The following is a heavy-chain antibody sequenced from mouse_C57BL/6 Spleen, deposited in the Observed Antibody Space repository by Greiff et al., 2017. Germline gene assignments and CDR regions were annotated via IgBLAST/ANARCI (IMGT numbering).Heavy chain of an antibody. D-gene: IGHD5-1*01. CDR3: ARDRGGGTSY. CDR2: IDPSDSYT. J-gene: IGHJ3*01. Sequence: QVQLQQPGAELVKPGASVKLSCKASGYTFTSYWMQWVKQRPGQGLEWIGEIDPSDSYTHYNQKFKGKATLTVDTSSSTAYMQLSSLTSEDSAVYYCARDRGGGTSYWGQGTLVTVSA. V-gene: IGHV1-50*01. CDR1: GYTFTSYW.